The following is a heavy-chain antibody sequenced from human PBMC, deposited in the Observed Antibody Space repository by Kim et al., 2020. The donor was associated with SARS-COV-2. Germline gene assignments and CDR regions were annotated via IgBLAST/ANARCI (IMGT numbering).Heavy chain of an antibody. D-gene: IGHD3-3*01. Sequence: ASVKVSCKASGYTFTSYYMHWVRQAPGQGLEWMGIINPSGGSTSYAQKFQGRVTMTRDTSTSTVYMELSSLRSEDTAVYYCARDRITIFGVMRGIDYWGQGTLVTVSS. CDR3: ARDRITIFGVMRGIDY. CDR1: GYTFTSYY. CDR2: INPSGGST. J-gene: IGHJ4*02. V-gene: IGHV1-46*01.